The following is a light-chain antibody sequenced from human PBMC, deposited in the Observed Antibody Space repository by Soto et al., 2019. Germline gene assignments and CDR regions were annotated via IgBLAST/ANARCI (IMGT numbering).Light chain of an antibody. CDR2: EVT. J-gene: IGLJ2*01. V-gene: IGLV2-14*01. Sequence: QSVLTQAASVSGSPGRSITISCTGTSSDVGGYNYVSWYQQHPGKAPRLVIYEVTYRPSGVSSRFSGAKSGNTASLTISGLQAEDGADYYCSSYTSSNTLIFGGGTKLTVL. CDR1: SSDVGGYNY. CDR3: SSYTSSNTLI.